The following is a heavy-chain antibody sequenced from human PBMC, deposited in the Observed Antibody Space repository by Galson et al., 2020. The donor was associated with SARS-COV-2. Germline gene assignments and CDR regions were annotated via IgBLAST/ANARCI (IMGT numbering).Heavy chain of an antibody. J-gene: IGHJ6*02. CDR2: ITKDGSNK. Sequence: ARVKVPEGAAVITKDGSNKYYADAVKGRFTISRENSKNTLYLQMNSLRAEETAVYYCTRDPMITFGGVIVIEYYYYGMDGWGQGTT. CDR3: TRDPMITFGGVIVIEYYYYGMDG. D-gene: IGHD3-16*02. V-gene: IGHV3-30-3*01.